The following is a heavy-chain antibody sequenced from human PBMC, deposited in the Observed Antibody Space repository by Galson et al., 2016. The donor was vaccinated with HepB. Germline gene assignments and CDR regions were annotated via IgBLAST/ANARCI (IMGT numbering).Heavy chain of an antibody. D-gene: IGHD4-17*01. V-gene: IGHV4-39*01. CDR3: TAILYGDSEDY. J-gene: IGHJ4*02. CDR1: GGSITDNSHY. Sequence: SETLSLTCTVSGGSITDNSHYWGWVRQPPGRGLEWIGSIYYRGSTYYNSSLKSRVSMSLDTSKNQFSLKLTSVTAADTAVYYCTAILYGDSEDYWGLGTLVTVSS. CDR2: IYYRGST.